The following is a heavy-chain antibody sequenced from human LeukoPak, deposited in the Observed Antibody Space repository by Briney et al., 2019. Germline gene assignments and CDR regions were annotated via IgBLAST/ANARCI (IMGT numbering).Heavy chain of an antibody. CDR2: ISGGGEST. CDR1: GFTFSSHA. CDR3: AKSAYSSGWYMFDY. J-gene: IGHJ4*02. Sequence: GGSLRLSCAASGFTFSSHAMNWVRQAPGKGLEWVSPISGGGESTYYADSVKGRFTVSRDNSKNTLYLQINSLRGEDTAVYYCAKSAYSSGWYMFDYWGQGALVTVSS. V-gene: IGHV3-23*01. D-gene: IGHD6-19*01.